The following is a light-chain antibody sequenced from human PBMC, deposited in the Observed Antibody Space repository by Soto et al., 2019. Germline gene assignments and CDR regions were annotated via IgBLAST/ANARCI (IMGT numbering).Light chain of an antibody. V-gene: IGLV2-14*01. CDR3: SSYTSSSALDVV. Sequence: QSALTQPASVSGSPGQSITISCTGTSSDVGGYNYVSWYQQHPGKAPKLMIYDDSNRPSGVSNRSSGSKSGNTASLTISGLQAEDEADYYCSSYTSSSALDVVFGGGTKVTVL. J-gene: IGLJ2*01. CDR2: DDS. CDR1: SSDVGGYNY.